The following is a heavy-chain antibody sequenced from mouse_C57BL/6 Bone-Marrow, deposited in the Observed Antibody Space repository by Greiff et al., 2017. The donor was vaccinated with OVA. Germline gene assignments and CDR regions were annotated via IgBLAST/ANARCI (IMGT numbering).Heavy chain of an antibody. J-gene: IGHJ4*01. V-gene: IGHV1-55*01. Sequence: QVQLQQPGAELVKPGASVKMSCKASGYTFTSYWITWVKQRPGPGLEWIGDIYPGSGSTNYNEKFKSKATLTVDTSSSTAYMQLSSLTSEDSAVYYCASPLDYGSSSYYYAMDYWGQGTSGTVSS. CDR1: GYTFTSYW. CDR3: ASPLDYGSSSYYYAMDY. CDR2: IYPGSGST. D-gene: IGHD1-1*01.